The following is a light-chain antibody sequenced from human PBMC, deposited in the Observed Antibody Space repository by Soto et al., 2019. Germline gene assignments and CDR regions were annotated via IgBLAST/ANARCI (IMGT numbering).Light chain of an antibody. J-gene: IGKJ1*01. CDR1: QDIRTE. V-gene: IGKV1-6*01. CDR3: LQDYNYPRT. CDR2: GAT. Sequence: ALQMPQSPSSLSASVGDRVSITCRASQDIRTELGWYQQKPGKAPKLLIYGATTLQSGVPSRFSGSGSGTEFTLTIIGLQPEDFATYYCLQDYNYPRTFGQGTKVEVK.